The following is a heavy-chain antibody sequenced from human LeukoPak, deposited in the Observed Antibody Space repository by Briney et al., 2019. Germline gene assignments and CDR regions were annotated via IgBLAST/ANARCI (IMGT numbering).Heavy chain of an antibody. Sequence: PGGSLRLSCAASGFTFSDYYMSWIRQAPGKGLEWVSYISSSGSTIYYADSVKGRFTISRDNAKNSLYLQMNSLRAEDTAVYYCARDRPAAAGSNWFDPWGQGTLVTVSS. CDR2: ISSSGSTI. D-gene: IGHD6-13*01. CDR3: ARDRPAAAGSNWFDP. V-gene: IGHV3-11*01. CDR1: GFTFSDYY. J-gene: IGHJ5*02.